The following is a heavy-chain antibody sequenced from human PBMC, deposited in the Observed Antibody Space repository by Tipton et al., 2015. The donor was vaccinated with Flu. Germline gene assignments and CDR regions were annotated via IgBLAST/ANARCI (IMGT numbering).Heavy chain of an antibody. V-gene: IGHV3-7*03. Sequence: SLRLSCAASGFTFSTYWMSWVRQAPGKGLEWVANIKQDGSEKYYVDSVKGRFTISRDNAKDSVYLQMNSLTVEDTAVYFCAKDGYCSSINCYSDYWGQGTLVTVSS. CDR3: AKDGYCSSINCYSDY. CDR2: IKQDGSEK. D-gene: IGHD2-2*03. J-gene: IGHJ4*02. CDR1: GFTFSTYW.